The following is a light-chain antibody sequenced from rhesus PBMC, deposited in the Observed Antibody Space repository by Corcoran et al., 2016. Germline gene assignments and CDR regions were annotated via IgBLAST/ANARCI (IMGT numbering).Light chain of an antibody. CDR2: DAS. Sequence: DIQLTQSPSSLSASVGDRVTITCRASQGISSYLAWYQQTSGKAPKLLIYDASNLQSGVPSRFSGSGSGTEFTLTISSLQPEDFATYYCQQRNSYPLTFGGGTKVEIK. V-gene: IGKV1-38*01. CDR3: QQRNSYPLT. J-gene: IGKJ4*01. CDR1: QGISSY.